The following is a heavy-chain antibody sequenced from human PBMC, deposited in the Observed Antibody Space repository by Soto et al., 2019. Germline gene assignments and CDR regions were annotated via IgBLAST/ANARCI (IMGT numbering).Heavy chain of an antibody. CDR1: GGSFSGYY. J-gene: IGHJ4*02. V-gene: IGHV4-34*01. Sequence: QVQLQQWGAGLLKPSETLSLTCAVYGGSFSGYYWSWIRQPPGKGLEWIGEINQSGSTNYNPSLKSRVTISVDTSKNPCSLKLSSVTAADTAVYYCARGYSSGWYGYWGQGTLVTVSS. D-gene: IGHD6-19*01. CDR3: ARGYSSGWYGY. CDR2: INQSGST.